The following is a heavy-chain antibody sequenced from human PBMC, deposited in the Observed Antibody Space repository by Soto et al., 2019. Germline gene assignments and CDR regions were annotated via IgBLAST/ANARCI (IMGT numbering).Heavy chain of an antibody. CDR1: GGTFSSYA. CDR3: ASFVDTAMVGGMGAFDI. V-gene: IGHV1-69*13. J-gene: IGHJ3*02. D-gene: IGHD5-18*01. CDR2: IIPIFGTA. Sequence: GASVKVSCKASGGTFSSYAISWVRQAPGQGLEWMGGIIPIFGTANYAQKFQGRVTITADESTSTAYMELSSLRSEDTAVYYCASFVDTAMVGGMGAFDIWGQGTMVTVSS.